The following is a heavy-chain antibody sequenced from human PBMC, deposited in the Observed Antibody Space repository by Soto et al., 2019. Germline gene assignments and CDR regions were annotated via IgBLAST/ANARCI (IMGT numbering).Heavy chain of an antibody. D-gene: IGHD1-1*01. CDR1: GYSSTTYF. V-gene: IGHV1-46*03. CDR2: IHPSGGVT. Sequence: QVQLVQSGAEVKKPGASVKVSCKASGYSSTTYFIHWVRQAPGQGLEWMGVIHPSGGVTNYAQKFQGRVIMTQDTSTNTVSTELSRLRSDDTAVYYCTADQPNEENDAFDIWGQGTMVTVSS. CDR3: TADQPNEENDAFDI. J-gene: IGHJ3*02.